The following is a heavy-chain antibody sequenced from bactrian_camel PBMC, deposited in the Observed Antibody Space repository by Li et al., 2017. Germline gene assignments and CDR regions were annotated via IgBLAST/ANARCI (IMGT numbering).Heavy chain of an antibody. Sequence: VQLVESGGGLVQPGGSLRLSCAASGFTFSSYAMSWVRQAPGKGLEWVSAINSGGGSTYYADSVKGRFTISRDNAKNTLYLQLNNLKPDDTAVYHCAQESTRATSLSIRGPCYWGGTQVTVS. V-gene: IGHV3S31*01. CDR1: GFTFSSYA. J-gene: IGHJ4*01. CDR2: INSGGGST. D-gene: IGHD4*01.